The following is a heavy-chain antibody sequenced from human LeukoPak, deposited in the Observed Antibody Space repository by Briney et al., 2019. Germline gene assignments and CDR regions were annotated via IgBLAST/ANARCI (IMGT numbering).Heavy chain of an antibody. CDR1: GGSFSGYY. CDR3: ARELYSSGYHDAFDI. J-gene: IGHJ3*02. CDR2: INHSGST. V-gene: IGHV4-34*01. D-gene: IGHD3-22*01. Sequence: PSETLSLTCAVYGGSFSGYYWSWIRQPPGKGLEWRGEINHSGSTNYNPSLKSRVTISVDTSKNQFSLKLSSVTAADTAVYYCARELYSSGYHDAFDIWGQGTMVTVSS.